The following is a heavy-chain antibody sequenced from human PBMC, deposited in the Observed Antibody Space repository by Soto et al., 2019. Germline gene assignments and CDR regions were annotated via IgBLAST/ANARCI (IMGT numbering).Heavy chain of an antibody. CDR3: VKGRAVVADDLDY. D-gene: IGHD2-15*01. CDR1: GFTFSSYA. CDR2: ITSNGEST. J-gene: IGHJ4*02. V-gene: IGHV3-64D*06. Sequence: EVQLVESGGGLVQPGGSLRLSCSASGFTFSSYAMHWVRQGPGKGLEYVSVITSNGESTYYADSVKGRCTISRDNSRNTVSLQMSSLKPEDTAVYYCVKGRAVVADDLDYWGQGTLVTVSS.